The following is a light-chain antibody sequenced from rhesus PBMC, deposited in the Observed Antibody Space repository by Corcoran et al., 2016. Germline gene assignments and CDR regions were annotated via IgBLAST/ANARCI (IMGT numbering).Light chain of an antibody. CDR2: YAN. J-gene: IGKJ2*01. CDR1: QGISSY. CDR3: QQGNSNPFS. Sequence: DIQMSQSPSSLSASVGDRVTITCRASQGISSYFNWYQQKPGKAPKLLIYYANSLASGVPSRFSGHGSGTDFNLTISSLQPEDFSTYYCQQGNSNPFSFGQGTKVEIK. V-gene: IGKV1-32*02.